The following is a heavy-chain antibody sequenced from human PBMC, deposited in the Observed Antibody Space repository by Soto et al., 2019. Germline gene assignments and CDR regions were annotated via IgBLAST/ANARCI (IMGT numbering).Heavy chain of an antibody. Sequence: QVQLVQSGAEVKKPGSSVKFSCKASGGTFSSYAISWVRQAPGQGLEWMGGIIPIFGTANYAQKFQGRFTITADESTSTADMELSSLRSDDTAVYYCARDPRIAALRSYYYGMDFWVQRTTVTVSS. D-gene: IGHD6-6*01. CDR1: GGTFSSYA. CDR3: ARDPRIAALRSYYYGMDF. J-gene: IGHJ6*02. CDR2: IIPIFGTA. V-gene: IGHV1-69*01.